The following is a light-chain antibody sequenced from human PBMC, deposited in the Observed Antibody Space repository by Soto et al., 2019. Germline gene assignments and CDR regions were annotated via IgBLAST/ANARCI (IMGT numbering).Light chain of an antibody. CDR2: GAS. Sequence: DIEMTQSPATLSVSAGESVTLSCRASQSISSKLAWYQQKPGQAPRLLIYGASSLATGIPARFSGSGSGTEFTLTISSLQSEDFALYYCQQYGSSPWTFGQGTKVDIK. J-gene: IGKJ1*01. CDR1: QSISSK. V-gene: IGKV3-15*01. CDR3: QQYGSSPWT.